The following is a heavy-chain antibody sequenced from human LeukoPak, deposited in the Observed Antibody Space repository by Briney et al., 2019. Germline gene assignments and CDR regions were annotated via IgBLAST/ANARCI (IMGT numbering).Heavy chain of an antibody. CDR1: GASVSGSPYY. CDR3: ARDSYDSSGAYP. V-gene: IGHV4-39*07. CDR2: IYYSGST. Sequence: SETLSLTCTVSGASVSGSPYYWGWIRQPPGKGLEWIGSIYYSGSTYYNPSLKSRVTISVDTSKNQFSLKLSSVTAADTAVYYCARDSYDSSGAYPWGQGTLVTVSS. D-gene: IGHD3-22*01. J-gene: IGHJ5*02.